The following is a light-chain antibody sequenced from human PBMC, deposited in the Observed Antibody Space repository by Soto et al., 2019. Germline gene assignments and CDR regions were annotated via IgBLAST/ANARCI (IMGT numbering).Light chain of an antibody. CDR3: QQYGNSPWT. V-gene: IGKV3-20*01. Sequence: EIVLTQSPGTLSLSPGEKVTLSCRASESVSNNQLAWYQQKPGQAPRLLIYGASRRDSGISDNCSGSGSGTVFTLTINRLEPDNFAIYYCQQYGNSPWTFGRGTKVEVK. J-gene: IGKJ1*01. CDR2: GAS. CDR1: ESVSNNQ.